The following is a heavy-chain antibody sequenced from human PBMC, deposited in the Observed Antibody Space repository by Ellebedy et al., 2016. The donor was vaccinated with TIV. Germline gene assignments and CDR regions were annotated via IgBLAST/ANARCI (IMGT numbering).Heavy chain of an antibody. J-gene: IGHJ5*02. V-gene: IGHV2-5*01. D-gene: IGHD3-10*01. CDR2: IYWNDDK. Sequence: SGPTLVXPTQTLTLTCTFSGFSLSTSGVGVGWIRQPPGKALEWLALIYWNDDKRYSPSLKSRLTITKDTSKNQVVLTMTNMDPVDTATYYCARSPYGSPNDWFDPWGQGTLVTVSS. CDR1: GFSLSTSGVG. CDR3: ARSPYGSPNDWFDP.